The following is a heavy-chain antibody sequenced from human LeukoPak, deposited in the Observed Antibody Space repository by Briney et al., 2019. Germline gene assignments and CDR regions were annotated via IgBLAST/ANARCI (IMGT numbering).Heavy chain of an antibody. D-gene: IGHD3-3*01. Sequence: SETLSLTCTVSGGSISGYYWNWIRQSPEKGLEWIGYIYHTGTINYNPSLKTRVTMSMDTSKNQISLRLSSVTAADTAVYYCARGITIFGVVIKGLGVFDIWGQGTMVTVSS. CDR2: IYHTGTI. V-gene: IGHV4-59*01. CDR1: GGSISGYY. J-gene: IGHJ3*02. CDR3: ARGITIFGVVIKGLGVFDI.